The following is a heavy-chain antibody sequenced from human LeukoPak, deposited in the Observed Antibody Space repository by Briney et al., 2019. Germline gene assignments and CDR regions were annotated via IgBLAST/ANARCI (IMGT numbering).Heavy chain of an antibody. J-gene: IGHJ6*03. CDR1: GYTFTSYA. Sequence: ASVKVSCKASGYTFTSYAMNWVRQAPGQGLEWMGWINANTGNPTYAQGFTGRFVFPLDTSVSTPYMQISSLKFCARPQADPRVSSRRGAPYYYYMDVWGKGTTVTISS. V-gene: IGHV7-4-1*02. CDR2: INANTGNP. CDR3: RVSSRRGAPYYYYMDV. D-gene: IGHD6-6*01.